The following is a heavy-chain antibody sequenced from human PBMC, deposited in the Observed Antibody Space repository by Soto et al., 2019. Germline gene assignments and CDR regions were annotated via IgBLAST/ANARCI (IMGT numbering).Heavy chain of an antibody. V-gene: IGHV1-18*04. Sequence: VKVSCKASGYTFTSYGISWVRQAPGQGLEWMGWISAYNGNTNYAQKLQGRVTMTTDTSTSTAYMELRSLRSDDTAVYYCARDHYGSGSYAWNDAFDIWGQGTMVTVSS. CDR2: ISAYNGNT. CDR1: GYTFTSYG. CDR3: ARDHYGSGSYAWNDAFDI. J-gene: IGHJ3*02. D-gene: IGHD3-10*01.